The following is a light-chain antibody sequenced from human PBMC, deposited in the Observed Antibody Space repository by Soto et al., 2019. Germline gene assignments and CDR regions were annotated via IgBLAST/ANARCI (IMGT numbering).Light chain of an antibody. CDR2: GAS. CDR3: QQYGSSPLT. Sequence: ESVLTQSPGTLSLSPGERATLSCRASQSVSSNYLAWYQQKPGQAPRLLIYGASSRATGIPDRFSGSGSGTDFTLTISRLEPEDFAVYYCQQYGSSPLTFGGGNKVEIK. V-gene: IGKV3-20*01. CDR1: QSVSSNY. J-gene: IGKJ4*01.